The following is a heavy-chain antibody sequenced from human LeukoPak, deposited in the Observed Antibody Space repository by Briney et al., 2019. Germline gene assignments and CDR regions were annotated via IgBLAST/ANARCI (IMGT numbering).Heavy chain of an antibody. D-gene: IGHD6-19*01. CDR2: IYSDGRT. CDR3: AREHLGVAAADY. CDR1: GFTFSSNC. J-gene: IGHJ4*02. Sequence: GGSLRLSCAASGFTFSSNCMSWIRQAPGKGLEWVAVIYSDGRTYSADSVKGRFTISRDNSKNTLYLQMNSLRAEDTAVYYCAREHLGVAAADYWGQGTLVTVSS. V-gene: IGHV3-53*01.